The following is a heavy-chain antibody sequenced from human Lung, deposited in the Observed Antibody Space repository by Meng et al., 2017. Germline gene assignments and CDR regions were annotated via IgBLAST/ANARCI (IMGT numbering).Heavy chain of an antibody. V-gene: IGHV3-48*03. J-gene: IGHJ5*02. D-gene: IGHD6-19*01. CDR1: GFTFRNSE. CDR2: IDESGTTR. Sequence: GESLKISCLTSGFTFRNSEFNWVRQAPGKGLEWVSYIDESGTTRYYADSVRGRFTITRDNAETSVFLQMHSLGGEDTAVYYCVKAVTVAGHHWGQGTMVTVSS. CDR3: VKAVTVAGHH.